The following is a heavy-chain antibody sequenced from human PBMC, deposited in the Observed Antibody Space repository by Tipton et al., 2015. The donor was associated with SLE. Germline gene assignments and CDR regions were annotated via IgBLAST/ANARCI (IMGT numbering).Heavy chain of an antibody. CDR1: GGFISRHY. CDR3: ATGGDYGASAFDI. V-gene: IGHV4-59*11. CDR2: IYYSGSP. Sequence: TLSLTCSVSGGFISRHYWSWIRQPPGKGLEFIGYIYYSGSPTYNPSLERRVAISVASKNQFSLKLNSVTAADTAVYYCATGGDYGASAFDIWGQGTMVTASS. D-gene: IGHD4-17*01. J-gene: IGHJ3*02.